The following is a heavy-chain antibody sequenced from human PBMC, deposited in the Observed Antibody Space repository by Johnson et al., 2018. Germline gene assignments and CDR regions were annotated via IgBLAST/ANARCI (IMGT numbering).Heavy chain of an antibody. D-gene: IGHD1-1*01. CDR3: ARDAGTVVSGYFQH. J-gene: IGHJ1*01. CDR1: GFTFSSYA. V-gene: IGHV3-21*01. Sequence: VQLVESGGGVVQPGRSLRLSCAASGFTFSSYAMSWVRQAPGKGLEWVSAISSSSSYIYYADSVKGRFTISRDNAKNSLYLQMNSLRAEDTAVYYCARDAGTVVSGYFQHWGQGTLVTVSS. CDR2: ISSSSSYI.